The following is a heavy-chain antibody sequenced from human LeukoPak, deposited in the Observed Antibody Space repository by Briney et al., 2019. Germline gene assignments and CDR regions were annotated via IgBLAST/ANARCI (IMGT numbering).Heavy chain of an antibody. V-gene: IGHV3-11*04. CDR2: ISGSSGTI. Sequence: GGSLRLSCAASGFTFGDHYMSWIRQAPGKGLEWVSYISGSSGTIYCADSVKGRFTISRDNAENSLYLQLNSLRAEDTAVYYCARRAARSPYFDYWGQGTLVTVSS. CDR1: GFTFGDHY. J-gene: IGHJ4*02. D-gene: IGHD6-6*01. CDR3: ARRAARSPYFDY.